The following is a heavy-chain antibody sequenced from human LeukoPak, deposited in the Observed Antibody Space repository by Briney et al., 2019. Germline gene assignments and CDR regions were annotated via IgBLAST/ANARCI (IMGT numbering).Heavy chain of an antibody. CDR1: GFTFSSYW. V-gene: IGHV3-7*04. CDR2: IKKDGSEK. J-gene: IGHJ5*02. CDR3: ARLARNGDYPYA. D-gene: IGHD4-17*01. Sequence: GGSLRLSCTASGFTFSSYWMSRVRQAPGKGLEWVANIKKDGSEKYYVDSVKGRFTISRDNAKDSLYLQMNSLRAEDTAVYYCARLARNGDYPYAWGQGTLVTVSS.